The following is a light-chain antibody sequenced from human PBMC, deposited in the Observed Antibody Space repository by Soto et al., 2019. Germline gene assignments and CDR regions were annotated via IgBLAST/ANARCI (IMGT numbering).Light chain of an antibody. CDR2: EVS. J-gene: IGLJ1*01. Sequence: QSVLTQPASVSGSDGQSITISCTGTSDDVGDYNYVSWYQQRPGKAPKLIIYEVSSRPSGVSNRFSGSKSGTTASLTISGLQGDDEGDYYCSSYTTSGTQGVFGTGTKVTVL. V-gene: IGLV2-14*01. CDR1: SDDVGDYNY. CDR3: SSYTTSGTQGV.